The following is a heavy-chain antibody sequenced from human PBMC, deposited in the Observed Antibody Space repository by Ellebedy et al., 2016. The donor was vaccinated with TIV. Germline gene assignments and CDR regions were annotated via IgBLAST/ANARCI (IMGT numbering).Heavy chain of an antibody. D-gene: IGHD2/OR15-2a*01. Sequence: GESLKISXKGSGYRFTSYWIGWVRQMPGKGLEWMGIIFPSDSDTIYSPSFQGQVTISADKSISTAYLQWSSLKASDTAIYYCVVWSTFSDDAFDFWGQGTMVAVSS. CDR1: GYRFTSYW. CDR2: IFPSDSDT. V-gene: IGHV5-51*01. J-gene: IGHJ3*01. CDR3: VVWSTFSDDAFDF.